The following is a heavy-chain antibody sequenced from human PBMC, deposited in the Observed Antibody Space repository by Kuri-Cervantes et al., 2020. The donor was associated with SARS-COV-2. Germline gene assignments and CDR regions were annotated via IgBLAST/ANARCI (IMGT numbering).Heavy chain of an antibody. J-gene: IGHJ6*03. CDR1: GFTFSSYA. D-gene: IGHD6-19*01. V-gene: IGHV3-23*01. Sequence: GESLKISCAASGFTFSSYAMSWVRQAPGKGLEWVSAISGSGGSTYYAGSVKGRFTISRDNSKNTLYLQMNSLRAEDTAVYYCAKRGIATAVPGLRPYYYYYMDVWGKGTTVTVSS. CDR2: ISGSGGST. CDR3: AKRGIATAVPGLRPYYYYYMDV.